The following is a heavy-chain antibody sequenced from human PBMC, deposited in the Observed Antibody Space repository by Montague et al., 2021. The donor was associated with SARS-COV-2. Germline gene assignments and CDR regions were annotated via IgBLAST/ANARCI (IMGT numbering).Heavy chain of an antibody. Sequence: CAISGDSVSRNSATWNWLRQSPSTGLQWLGRTYYRSKWYNDYAVSVRGRVTINPDTSKNQFSLQLNSVTPEDTAIYYCTSGREGNYNVMDVWGQGTTVTVAS. J-gene: IGHJ6*02. D-gene: IGHD1-1*01. V-gene: IGHV6-1*01. CDR2: TYYRSKWYN. CDR3: TSGREGNYNVMDV. CDR1: GDSVSRNSAT.